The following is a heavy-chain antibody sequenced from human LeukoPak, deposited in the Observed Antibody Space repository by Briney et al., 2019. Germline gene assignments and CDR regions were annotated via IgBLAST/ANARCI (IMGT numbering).Heavy chain of an antibody. CDR3: ARQPVGISGGQTDY. V-gene: IGHV3-20*04. D-gene: IGHD5-12*01. CDR1: GFTFDDYG. Sequence: PGGSLRLSCAASGFTFDDYGMSWVRQAPGKGLEWVSGINWRGDITAYGDSVKGRFTISRDNAKNSLYLQMNSLRAEDTAFYYCARQPVGISGGQTDYWGQGTLVTVSS. CDR2: INWRGDIT. J-gene: IGHJ4*02.